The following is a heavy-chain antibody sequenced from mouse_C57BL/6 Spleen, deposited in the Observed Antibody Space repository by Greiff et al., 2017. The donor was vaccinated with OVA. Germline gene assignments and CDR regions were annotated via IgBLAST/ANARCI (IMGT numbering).Heavy chain of an antibody. CDR2: IYPRSGNT. Sequence: QVQLKESGAELARPGASVKLSCKASGYTFTSYGISWVKQRPGQGLEWIGEIYPRSGNTYYNEKFKGKATLTADKSSSTAYMELRSLTSEDSAVYFCVYGKGHYYAMDYWGQGTSVTVSS. CDR1: GYTFTSYG. J-gene: IGHJ4*01. V-gene: IGHV1-81*01. CDR3: VYGKGHYYAMDY. D-gene: IGHD2-1*01.